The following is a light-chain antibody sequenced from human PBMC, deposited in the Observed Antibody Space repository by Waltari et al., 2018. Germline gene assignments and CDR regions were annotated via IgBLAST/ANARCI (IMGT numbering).Light chain of an antibody. CDR2: VDSGGSY. CDR1: SGHSTSA. CDR3: QTWVTGIRVI. J-gene: IGLJ2*01. V-gene: IGLV4-69*01. Sequence: QLVLTQSPSASASLGASVTLTCTLSSGHSTSALAWPQHQPDKGPRYLMKVDSGGSYPKGDGISGRFSGSSAGTERYLTIASRQSDDEADYYCQTWVTGIRVIFGGGTKLTVL.